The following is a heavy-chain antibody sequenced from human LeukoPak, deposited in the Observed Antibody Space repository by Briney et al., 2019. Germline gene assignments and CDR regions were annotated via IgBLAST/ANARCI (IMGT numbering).Heavy chain of an antibody. CDR3: ARASQELLFPPPFDY. D-gene: IGHD1-26*01. Sequence: GGSLRLPCAASGFTVSSNYMSWVRQAPGKGLEWVSVIYSGGSTYYADSVKGRFTISRHNSKNTLYLQMNSLRAEDTAVYYCARASQELLFPPPFDYWGQGTLVTVSS. CDR2: IYSGGST. CDR1: GFTVSSNY. V-gene: IGHV3-53*04. J-gene: IGHJ4*02.